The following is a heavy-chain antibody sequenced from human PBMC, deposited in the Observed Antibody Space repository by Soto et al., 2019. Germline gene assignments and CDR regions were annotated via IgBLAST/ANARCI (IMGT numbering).Heavy chain of an antibody. D-gene: IGHD6-13*01. J-gene: IGHJ6*02. V-gene: IGHV3-11*01. CDR3: ARVAIAAAVGLSGMDV. Sequence: KPGGSLRLSCGVSGFSLTDYYMSWVRQAPGKGLEWVSYIGSKGTTIYYADSVKGRFIISGDSAKTSLYLQMNSLRADDTAVYYCARVAIAAAVGLSGMDVWGQGTTVTVSS. CDR2: IGSKGTTI. CDR1: GFSLTDYY.